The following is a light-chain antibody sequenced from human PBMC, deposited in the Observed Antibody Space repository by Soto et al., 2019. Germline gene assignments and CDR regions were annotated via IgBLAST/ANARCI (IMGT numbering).Light chain of an antibody. V-gene: IGKV3-15*01. CDR2: GAS. CDR3: QQNYNWPRT. J-gene: IGKJ1*01. Sequence: EIVMTQSPATLSVSPGERATLSCRASQSVSSNLAWYQQKPGQAPRLLIYGASTRATDIPARVSGIGSGTEFTLTISSLQSEDFAVYYCQQNYNWPRTFGQGTKVDIK. CDR1: QSVSSN.